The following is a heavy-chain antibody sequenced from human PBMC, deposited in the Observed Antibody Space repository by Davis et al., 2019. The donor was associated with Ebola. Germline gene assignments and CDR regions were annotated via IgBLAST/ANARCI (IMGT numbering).Heavy chain of an antibody. D-gene: IGHD2-21*02. J-gene: IGHJ6*04. Sequence: GESLKISCAASGFTFSSYAMSWVRQAPGKGLEWVSAISGSGGTTFYADSVKGRFTISRDNAKNSLSLQMNSLRDEDTAVYYCARRLEVVTTLGAYYYGMDVWGKGTTVTVSS. CDR3: ARRLEVVTTLGAYYYGMDV. CDR1: GFTFSSYA. CDR2: ISGSGGTT. V-gene: IGHV3-23*01.